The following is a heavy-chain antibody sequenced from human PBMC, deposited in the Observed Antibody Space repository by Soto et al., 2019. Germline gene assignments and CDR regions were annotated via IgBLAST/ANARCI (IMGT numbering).Heavy chain of an antibody. CDR3: AKAEGALCYDGMDV. CDR2: ISYDGSNK. Sequence: QVQLVESGGGVVQPGRSLRLSCAASGFTFSSYGMHWVRQAPGKGLEWVAVISYDGSNKYYADSVKGRFTISRDNSKNKLYLQMNSLRAEDTAVYYCAKAEGALCYDGMDVWGQGTTVTVSS. J-gene: IGHJ6*02. V-gene: IGHV3-30*18. CDR1: GFTFSSYG.